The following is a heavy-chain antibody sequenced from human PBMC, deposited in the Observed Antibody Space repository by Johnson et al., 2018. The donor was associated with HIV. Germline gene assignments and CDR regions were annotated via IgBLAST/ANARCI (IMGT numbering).Heavy chain of an antibody. D-gene: IGHD3-9*01. CDR1: GFTFSSYA. J-gene: IGHJ3*02. CDR2: ISYDGSNK. Sequence: VQLVESGGGVVQPGRSLRLSCAASGFTFSSYAMHWVRQAPGKGLEWVAVISYDGSNKYYADSVKGRFTISRDNAKNSLYLQMNSLRAEDTALYYCAKDLSPWFDAFDIWGQGTMVTVSS. V-gene: IGHV3-30*04. CDR3: AKDLSPWFDAFDI.